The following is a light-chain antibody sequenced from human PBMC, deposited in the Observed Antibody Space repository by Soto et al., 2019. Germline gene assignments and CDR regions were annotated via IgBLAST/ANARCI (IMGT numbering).Light chain of an antibody. CDR3: QQSYSTPT. V-gene: IGKV1-39*01. CDR2: AAS. Sequence: DIQMTQSPSSLSSSVADIFTITCRASQSISSYLNWYQQKPGKAPKLLIYAASSLQSGVPSRFSGSGSGADFTLTISSLQPEDFATYYCQQSYSTPTFGQGTRLEI. J-gene: IGKJ5*01. CDR1: QSISSY.